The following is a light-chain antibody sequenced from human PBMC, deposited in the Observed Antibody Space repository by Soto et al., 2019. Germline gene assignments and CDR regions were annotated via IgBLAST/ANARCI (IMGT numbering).Light chain of an antibody. CDR2: GNS. CDR1: SSNIGAGYD. J-gene: IGLJ3*02. V-gene: IGLV1-40*01. CDR3: QSYDSSLSGWV. Sequence: HSVLTQPPSVSGAPGQRVTISCTGSSSNIGAGYDVHWYQQLPGTAPKLLIYGNSNRPSGVPDRFSGSKSGTSASLAITGLRAEDEADYYCQSYDSSLSGWVFGGGTTLTVL.